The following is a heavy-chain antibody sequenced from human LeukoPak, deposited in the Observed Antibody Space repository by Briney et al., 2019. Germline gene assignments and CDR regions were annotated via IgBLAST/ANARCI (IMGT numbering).Heavy chain of an antibody. CDR1: GYTFTSYY. Sequence: ASVTVSCKASGYTFTSYYMHWVRRAPGQGLEWMGIINPSGGSTSYAQKFQGRVTMTRDTSTSTVYMELSSLRSEDTAVYYCARDLGGDFPYYYYGMDVWGQGTTVTVSS. D-gene: IGHD4-17*01. CDR2: INPSGGST. V-gene: IGHV1-46*01. CDR3: ARDLGGDFPYYYYGMDV. J-gene: IGHJ6*02.